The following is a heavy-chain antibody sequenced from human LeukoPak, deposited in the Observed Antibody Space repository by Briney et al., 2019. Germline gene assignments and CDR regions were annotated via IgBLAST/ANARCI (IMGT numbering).Heavy chain of an antibody. Sequence: PGGSLRLSCAASGFTFSSYWMHWVRQAPGKGLVWVSRVNGDGSDSSYADSVEGRFTISRDNAKNTLYLQMNSLRAEDTAVYYCARDGWGSSMAYWGQGTLVTVSS. J-gene: IGHJ4*02. CDR2: VNGDGSDS. CDR1: GFTFSSYW. CDR3: ARDGWGSSMAY. D-gene: IGHD3-10*01. V-gene: IGHV3-74*01.